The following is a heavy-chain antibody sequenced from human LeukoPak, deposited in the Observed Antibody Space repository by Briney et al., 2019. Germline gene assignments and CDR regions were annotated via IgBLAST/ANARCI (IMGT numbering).Heavy chain of an antibody. J-gene: IGHJ4*02. Sequence: GGSLRLSCAASGFTFSSYAMSWVRQAPGKGLEWVSLISATATYYADSVKGRFTISRDISRNTLYLQMNSLRADDTAVYYCAKGQGSGSYPLDYWGQGALVTVSS. D-gene: IGHD3-16*02. CDR3: AKGQGSGSYPLDY. CDR1: GFTFSSYA. V-gene: IGHV3-23*01. CDR2: ISATAT.